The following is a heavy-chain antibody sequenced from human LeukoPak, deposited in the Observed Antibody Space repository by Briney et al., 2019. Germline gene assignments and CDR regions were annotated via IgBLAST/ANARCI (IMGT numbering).Heavy chain of an antibody. J-gene: IGHJ1*01. Sequence: PGRSLRLSCAASGFTFDDYAMHWVRQAPGKGLEWDSGISWNSGSIGYADSVKGRFTISRDNARNSLYLQMNSLRAEDTALYYCAKDIGYDILTGAFQHWGQGTLVTVSS. CDR1: GFTFDDYA. CDR2: ISWNSGSI. CDR3: AKDIGYDILTGAFQH. D-gene: IGHD3-9*01. V-gene: IGHV3-9*01.